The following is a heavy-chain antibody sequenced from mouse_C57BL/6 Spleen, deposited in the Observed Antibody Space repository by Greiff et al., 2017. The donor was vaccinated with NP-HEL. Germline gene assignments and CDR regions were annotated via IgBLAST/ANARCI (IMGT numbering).Heavy chain of an antibody. V-gene: IGHV1-74*01. CDR3: AIGGIYYDYGYFDV. D-gene: IGHD2-4*01. CDR1: GYTFTSSW. Sequence: VQLQQHGAELVKPGASVKVSGKASGYTFTSSWMLWVKLRPGQGLEWIGRIHPSDRDTNYNQKFKRKATLTVDKSSSTAYMQLSSLTSEDSAVYYCAIGGIYYDYGYFDVWGTGTTVTVSS. J-gene: IGHJ1*03. CDR2: IHPSDRDT.